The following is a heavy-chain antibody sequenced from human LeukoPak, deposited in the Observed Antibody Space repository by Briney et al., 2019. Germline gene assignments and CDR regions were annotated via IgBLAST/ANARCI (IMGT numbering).Heavy chain of an antibody. CDR3: ARATVAGRRFDY. CDR2: IYYSGST. J-gene: IGHJ4*02. CDR1: GVSISSYY. Sequence: KPSETLSLTCTVSGVSISSYYWSWIRQPPAKGLEWIGYIYYSGSTNYNPSLKSRVTISVDTSKNQFSRKLSSVTAADTAVYYWARATVAGRRFDYWGQGTLVTVSS. D-gene: IGHD6-19*01. V-gene: IGHV4-59*01.